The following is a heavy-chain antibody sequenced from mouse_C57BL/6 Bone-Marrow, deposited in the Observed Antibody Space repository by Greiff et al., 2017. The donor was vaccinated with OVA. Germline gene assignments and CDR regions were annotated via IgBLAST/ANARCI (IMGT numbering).Heavy chain of an antibody. CDR1: GYSITSGYY. CDR2: ISYDGSN. CDR3: AREVITTVVANWYFDV. D-gene: IGHD1-1*01. J-gene: IGHJ1*03. Sequence: EVQLQESGPGLVKPSQSLSLTCSVTGYSITSGYYWNWIRQFPGNKLEWMGYISYDGSNNYNPSLENRISITRDTSKNQFFLKLNSVTTEDTATYYCAREVITTVVANWYFDVWGTGSTVTVSS. V-gene: IGHV3-6*01.